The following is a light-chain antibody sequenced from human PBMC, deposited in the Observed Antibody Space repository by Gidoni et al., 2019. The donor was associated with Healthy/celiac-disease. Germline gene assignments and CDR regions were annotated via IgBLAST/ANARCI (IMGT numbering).Light chain of an antibody. CDR1: QGVSSY. V-gene: IGKV3D-11*01. CDR3: PAF. CDR2: DAS. Sequence: EIVLTQSPATLSLSPGERATLSCRASQGVSSYLAWYQQKPGQAPRLLLYDASNRATGIPARFSGSGPGTDFTLTISSLEPEDFAVYYCPAFFGQGTRLEIK. J-gene: IGKJ5*01.